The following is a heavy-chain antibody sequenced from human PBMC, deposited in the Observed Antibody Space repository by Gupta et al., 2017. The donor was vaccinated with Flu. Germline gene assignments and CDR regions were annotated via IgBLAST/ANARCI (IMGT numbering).Heavy chain of an antibody. Sequence: EVQLVESGGGLLQPGGSLRLSCVVSGFTPSDHHLDWVRQAPGKGLEWIGRSKKRATSYTTVYAASGEGRFTFSRDDSKNSVNLQMNSLKTEDTAVYYCTRLNFYDGSGYYNDFWGQGTLVAVSS. CDR2: SKKRATSYTT. CDR3: TRLNFYDGSGYYNDF. J-gene: IGHJ4*02. V-gene: IGHV3-72*01. CDR1: GFTPSDHH. D-gene: IGHD3-22*01.